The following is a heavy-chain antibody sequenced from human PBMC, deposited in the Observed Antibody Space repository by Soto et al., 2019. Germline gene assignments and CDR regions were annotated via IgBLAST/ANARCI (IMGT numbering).Heavy chain of an antibody. D-gene: IGHD2-2*01. CDR1: GGTFSSYA. Sequence: QVQLVQSGAEVKKPGSSVKVSCKASGGTFSSYAISWVRQAPGQGLEWMGGIIPIFGTANYAQKFQGRVTITADKSTSTAYMELSSMGSEDTAVDYCARLYCSSTSCQYRRYWFDPWGQGTLVTVSS. J-gene: IGHJ5*02. V-gene: IGHV1-69*06. CDR2: IIPIFGTA. CDR3: ARLYCSSTSCQYRRYWFDP.